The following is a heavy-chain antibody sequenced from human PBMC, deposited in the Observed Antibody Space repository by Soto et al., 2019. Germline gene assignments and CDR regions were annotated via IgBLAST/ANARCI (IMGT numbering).Heavy chain of an antibody. Sequence: SETLSLTCTVSGGSISSSSYYWGWIRQPPGKGLEWIGSIYYSGSTYYNPSLKSRVTISVDTSKNQLSLKLSSVTAADTAVYYCARDSRRAEQLVPHYYYGMDVWGQGTTVTVSS. J-gene: IGHJ6*02. CDR1: GGSISSSSYY. CDR3: ARDSRRAEQLVPHYYYGMDV. CDR2: IYYSGST. D-gene: IGHD6-13*01. V-gene: IGHV4-39*07.